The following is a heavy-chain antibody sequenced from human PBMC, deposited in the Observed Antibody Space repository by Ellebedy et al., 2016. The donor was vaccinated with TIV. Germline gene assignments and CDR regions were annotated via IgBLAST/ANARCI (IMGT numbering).Heavy chain of an antibody. Sequence: MPSETLSLTFTVSGVSITSSTYYWCWIRQSPGKGRAWIGTLYSSGRTYYNPSLKSRVTISVDTSTYQFYLKLTSVIAADTAVYYCARRNGVMGSGGYYYYGRDVWGQGTTVTVSS. CDR1: GVSITSSTYY. J-gene: IGHJ6*02. V-gene: IGHV4-39*01. CDR2: LYSSGRT. D-gene: IGHD2-21*01. CDR3: ARRNGVMGSGGYYYYGRDV.